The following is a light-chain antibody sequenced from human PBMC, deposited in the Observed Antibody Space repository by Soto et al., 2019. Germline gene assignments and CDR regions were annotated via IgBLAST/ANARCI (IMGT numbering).Light chain of an antibody. Sequence: EIVLTQSPATLSLSPGERATLSCRASQSVSSYLAWYQQKPGQAPRLLIYDASNRATGIPARFSGSGSGTDFTLTISSLEPEDFAVYYCQQRRNWLLTFGAGTKVEIK. CDR3: QQRRNWLLT. CDR2: DAS. J-gene: IGKJ4*02. V-gene: IGKV3-11*01. CDR1: QSVSSY.